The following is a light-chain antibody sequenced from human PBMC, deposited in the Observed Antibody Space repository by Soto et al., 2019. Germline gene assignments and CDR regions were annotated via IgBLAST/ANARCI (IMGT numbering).Light chain of an antibody. CDR3: HQYSSSLVYT. J-gene: IGKJ2*01. Sequence: EIVLTQSPGTLSLFPGEGATLSCRASKSLSSGYLAWYQQKPGQAPRLLIYGVSSRATGIPDRFSGSGSGTDFTLTISRLEPEDFAVYYCHQYSSSLVYTFGQGTKLEIK. CDR1: KSLSSGY. CDR2: GVS. V-gene: IGKV3-20*01.